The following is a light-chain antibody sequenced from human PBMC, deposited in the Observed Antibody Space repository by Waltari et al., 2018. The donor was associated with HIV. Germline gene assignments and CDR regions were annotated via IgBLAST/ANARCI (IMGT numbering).Light chain of an antibody. CDR2: DNN. J-gene: IGLJ3*02. CDR3: GTWDSSLSAV. Sequence: QSVLTQPPSVSAAPGQRVTISCSGSSSNIGNNYVSWYQHLPGAAPKPLIYDNNNRPSGIPDRFSGSKSGTSATLVITGLQTGDEADYYCGTWDSSLSAVFGGGTKLTVL. V-gene: IGLV1-51*01. CDR1: SSNIGNNY.